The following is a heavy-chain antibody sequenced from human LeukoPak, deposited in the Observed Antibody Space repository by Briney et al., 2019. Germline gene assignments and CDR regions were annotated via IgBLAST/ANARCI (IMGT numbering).Heavy chain of an antibody. V-gene: IGHV3-23*01. CDR1: GFTFSSYG. CDR2: ISGSGGST. CDR3: ARRAGAYSHPYDY. J-gene: IGHJ4*02. Sequence: GGSLRLSCAASGFTFSSYGMSWVRQAPGKGLEWVSAISGSGGSTYYADSVKGRFTISRDNSKNTLYLQMNSLRADDTAVYYCARRAGAYSHPYDYWGQGTLVTVSS. D-gene: IGHD4/OR15-4a*01.